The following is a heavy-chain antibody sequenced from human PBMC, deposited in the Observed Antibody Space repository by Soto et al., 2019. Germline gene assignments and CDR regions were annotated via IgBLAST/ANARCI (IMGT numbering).Heavy chain of an antibody. CDR2: IDPSDSYT. J-gene: IGHJ5*02. CDR3: AKVAAEGNWFDP. Sequence: PGESLKISCQASGYSFTIYCITWVLQRPGKGLEWMGRIDPSDSYTKYSPSFQGHVTLSTDKSINTAYLQWSGLKAPDTAIYYCAKVAAEGNWFDPWGQGTLVTVSS. V-gene: IGHV5-10-1*01. CDR1: GYSFTIYC. D-gene: IGHD2-15*01.